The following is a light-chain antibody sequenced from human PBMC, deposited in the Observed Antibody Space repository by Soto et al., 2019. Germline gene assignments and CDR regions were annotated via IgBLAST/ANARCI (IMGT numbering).Light chain of an antibody. CDR2: GDS. J-gene: IGLJ1*01. CDR1: ISNIGPDYD. V-gene: IGLV1-40*01. CDR3: KSWDTSLSAYV. Sequence: QCLLTQPPAVSGAPGQRFTISCTGSISNIGPDYDVHWYQQLPGTAPKLLIYGDSNRPSGVPDRFSGSRSGTSASLAITGLQAEDEADYYCKSWDTSLSAYVFGSGTKVTVL.